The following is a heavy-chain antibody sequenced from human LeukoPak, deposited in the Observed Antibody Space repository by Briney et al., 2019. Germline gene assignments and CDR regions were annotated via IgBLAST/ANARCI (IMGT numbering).Heavy chain of an antibody. CDR3: ATVGGSVWYGFDY. V-gene: IGHV4-4*07. D-gene: IGHD6-19*01. J-gene: IGHJ4*02. Sequence: SETLSLTCTASGGSISSYYWSWIRQPAGKGLEWIGHVYSSGSTNYNPSLKSRLTMSVDTSKNQFSLELSSVTAADTAVYYCATVGGSVWYGFDYWGQGTLVTVSS. CDR2: VYSSGST. CDR1: GGSISSYY.